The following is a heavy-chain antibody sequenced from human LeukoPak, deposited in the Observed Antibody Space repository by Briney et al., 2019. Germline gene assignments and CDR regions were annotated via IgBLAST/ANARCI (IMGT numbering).Heavy chain of an antibody. CDR1: GYSISNHYDI. CDR3: ARRPEYSRSSRWAFDI. D-gene: IGHD6-6*01. Sequence: SETLSLTCAVSGYSISNHYDIWGRHPQPPGLGWEWIASLYSSGRTLFNSSLRRPAALTLDTSNNQVSLKLNSAAAAAAASYYCARRPEYSRSSRWAFDIWGQGTMVIVSS. V-gene: IGHV4-39*01. CDR2: LYSSGRT. J-gene: IGHJ3*02.